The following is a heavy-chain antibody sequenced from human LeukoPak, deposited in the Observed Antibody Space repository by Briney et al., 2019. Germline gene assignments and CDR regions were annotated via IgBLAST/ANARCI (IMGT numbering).Heavy chain of an antibody. Sequence: GGSLRLSCAASGFTFSSYGTHWVRQAPGKGLEWVAVILYDGSNKYYADSVKGRFTISRDNSKNTLYLQMNSLRAEDTAVYYCAKDSELVDYWGQGTLVTVSS. CDR1: GFTFSSYG. J-gene: IGHJ4*02. D-gene: IGHD2-8*02. CDR3: AKDSELVDY. V-gene: IGHV3-30*18. CDR2: ILYDGSNK.